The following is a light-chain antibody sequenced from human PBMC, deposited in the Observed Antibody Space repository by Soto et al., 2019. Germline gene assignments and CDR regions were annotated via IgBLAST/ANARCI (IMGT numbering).Light chain of an antibody. Sequence: EIVLTQSPATLSLSPGERATLSCRASQSVSSYLAWYQQKPGQAPRLLIYDASNRATGIPARFSGSGSGTDFTLTISSLEPEDFAVYYCQQRSNWLFNFGQGTRLETK. CDR2: DAS. CDR3: QQRSNWLFN. J-gene: IGKJ5*01. CDR1: QSVSSY. V-gene: IGKV3-11*01.